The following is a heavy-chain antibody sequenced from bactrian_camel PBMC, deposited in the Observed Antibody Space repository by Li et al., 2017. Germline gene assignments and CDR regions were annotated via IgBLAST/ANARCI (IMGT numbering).Heavy chain of an antibody. V-gene: IGHV3S42*01. J-gene: IGHJ4*01. CDR3: AAKAKGVPCTAMYIAYRYEY. CDR2: INSGGGST. Sequence: VQLVESGGGLVQPGGSLGLSCAASGFSFSSYAMIWVRQAPGKGLEWVSTINSGGGSTCYTDSVKGRFTISRDNARNTLYLQMNSLKPEDSAMYYCAAKAKGVPCTAMYIAYRYEYWGQGTQVTVS. CDR1: GFSFSSYA. D-gene: IGHD2*01.